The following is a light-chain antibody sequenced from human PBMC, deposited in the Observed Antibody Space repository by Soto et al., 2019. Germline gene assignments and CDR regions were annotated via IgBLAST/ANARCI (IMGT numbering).Light chain of an antibody. V-gene: IGKV3-20*01. CDR3: QQYGSSFRT. Sequence: EIVLTQSPGTLSLSPGETATLSCRASQTVKSNYLAWYQQKPGQAPRLLIYGTSNRATAVPDRFTGTGSGTDFTLTISRLEPEDFAVYYCQQYGSSFRTFGPGTKVEI. CDR2: GTS. J-gene: IGKJ1*01. CDR1: QTVKSNY.